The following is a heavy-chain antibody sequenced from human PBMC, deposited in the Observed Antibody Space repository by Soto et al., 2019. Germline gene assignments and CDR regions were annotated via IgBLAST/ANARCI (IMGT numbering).Heavy chain of an antibody. J-gene: IGHJ2*01. CDR1: GFTFSSYG. CDR2: IWYDGSNK. CDR3: GGIPKIAVAGTRFGYFDL. D-gene: IGHD6-19*01. Sequence: QVQLEESGGGVVQPGRSLRLSCAASGFTFSSYGMHWVRQAPGKGLEWVAVIWYDGSNKYYADSVKGRFTISRDNSKTTLYLKMNSRGAEDRVVYYCGGIPKIAVAGTRFGYFDLWGRGTLVTVSS. V-gene: IGHV3-33*01.